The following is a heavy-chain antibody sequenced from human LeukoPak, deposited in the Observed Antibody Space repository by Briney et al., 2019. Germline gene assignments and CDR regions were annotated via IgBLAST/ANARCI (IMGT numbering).Heavy chain of an antibody. J-gene: IGHJ2*01. Sequence: IPSQTLSLTCTVSGGSISGGSYYWSWIRQPPGKGLEWIGRIYTSGSTNYNPSLKSRVTISVDTSKNQFSLKLSSVTAADTAVYYCARVRGSGWSYWYFDLWGRGTLVTVSS. V-gene: IGHV4-61*02. CDR1: GGSISGGSYY. D-gene: IGHD6-19*01. CDR3: ARVRGSGWSYWYFDL. CDR2: IYTSGST.